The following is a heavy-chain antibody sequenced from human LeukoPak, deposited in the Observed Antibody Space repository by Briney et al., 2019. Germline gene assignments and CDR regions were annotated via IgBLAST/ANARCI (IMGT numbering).Heavy chain of an antibody. CDR2: ISNTGDFI. CDR1: GLTFSDEY. Sequence: GGSLRLSCAASGLTFSDEYMSWIRQAPGKGLEWVSYISNTGDFIAYADSVKGRFTMSRDNAKNSLYLQMNSLRAEDAAAYYCARTTTVTAYYFDSWGQGTLVTVSS. J-gene: IGHJ4*02. D-gene: IGHD4-17*01. V-gene: IGHV3-11*01. CDR3: ARTTTVTAYYFDS.